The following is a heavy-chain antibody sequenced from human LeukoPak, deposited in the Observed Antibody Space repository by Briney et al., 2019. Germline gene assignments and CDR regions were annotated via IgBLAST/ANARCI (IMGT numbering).Heavy chain of an antibody. Sequence: ASVKVSCKASGYTFTSYGISWVRQAPGQGLEWMGWINPNSGGTNYAQKFQGRVTMTRDTSISTAYMELSRLRSDDTAVYYCARAHYDFWSGYYTTASRGYYFDYWGQGTLVTVSS. CDR2: INPNSGGT. CDR3: ARAHYDFWSGYYTTASRGYYFDY. V-gene: IGHV1-2*02. J-gene: IGHJ4*02. D-gene: IGHD3-3*01. CDR1: GYTFTSYG.